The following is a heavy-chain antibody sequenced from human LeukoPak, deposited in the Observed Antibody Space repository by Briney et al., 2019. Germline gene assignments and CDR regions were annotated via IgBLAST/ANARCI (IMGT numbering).Heavy chain of an antibody. J-gene: IGHJ4*02. V-gene: IGHV4-59*01. D-gene: IGHD3-3*01. Sequence: SETLSLTCAVYGDSLSGYYWSWIRQPPGKGLEWIGYIYYSGSTNYNPSLKSRVTISVDTSKNQFSLKLSSVTAADTAVYYCARVITIFGVSRDSYYFDYWGQGTLVTVSS. CDR3: ARVITIFGVSRDSYYFDY. CDR1: GDSLSGYY. CDR2: IYYSGST.